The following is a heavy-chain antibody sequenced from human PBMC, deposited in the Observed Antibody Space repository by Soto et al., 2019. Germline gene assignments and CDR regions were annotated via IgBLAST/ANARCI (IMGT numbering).Heavy chain of an antibody. Sequence: GGSLRLSCAASGFTFSSYSMNWVRQAPGKGLEWVSSISSSSSYIYYADSVKGRFTISRDNAKNSLYLQMNSLRAEDTAVYYCARDYYYDSSGYTNYNWFDPWGQGTLVTVSS. CDR2: ISSSSSYI. CDR1: GFTFSSYS. CDR3: ARDYYYDSSGYTNYNWFDP. J-gene: IGHJ5*02. V-gene: IGHV3-21*04. D-gene: IGHD3-22*01.